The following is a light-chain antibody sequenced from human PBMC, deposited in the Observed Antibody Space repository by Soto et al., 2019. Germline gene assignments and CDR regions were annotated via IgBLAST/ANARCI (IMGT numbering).Light chain of an antibody. CDR1: SGHSSYA. V-gene: IGLV4-69*01. J-gene: IGLJ2*01. CDR2: LKSDASH. CDR3: QTWGTGIQV. Sequence: QPVLTQSPSASASMGASVKLTCTLSSGHSSYAIAWHQQQPEKGPRYLMQLKSDASHSKGDGIPDRFSGSSSGAERYLTISSLQSEDEADYYCQTWGTGIQVFGGGTKVTVL.